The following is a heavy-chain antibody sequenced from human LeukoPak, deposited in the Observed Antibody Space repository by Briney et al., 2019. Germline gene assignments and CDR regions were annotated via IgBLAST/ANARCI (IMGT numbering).Heavy chain of an antibody. V-gene: IGHV1-69*05. CDR3: AKDDGSATMGFDS. CDR1: GYTFTKYD. CDR2: IIPIFRTT. Sequence: GASVKVSCKASGYTFTKYDIYWVRQAAGQGLEWMGGIIPIFRTTNYAEQFQGRVTITTDESTNTAYLDLSSLRSEDTAVYYCAKDDGSATMGFDSWGQGTLVSVSS. J-gene: IGHJ5*01. D-gene: IGHD1-26*01.